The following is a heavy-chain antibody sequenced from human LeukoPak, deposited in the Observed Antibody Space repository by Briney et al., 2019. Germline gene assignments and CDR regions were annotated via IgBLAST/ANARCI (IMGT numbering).Heavy chain of an antibody. CDR1: GASISTKY. CDR3: ARGAYCSGPTCYSVDS. D-gene: IGHD2-15*01. J-gene: IGHJ4*02. Sequence: PETLSLTCAVSGASISTKYWSWIRQPAGNGLEWIGHIHASGTTNYNPSLRSRVTMSLDTSKNQFSLNLNSMTAADTAVYFCARGAYCSGPTCYSVDSWGQGTLVTVSS. CDR2: IHASGTT. V-gene: IGHV4-4*07.